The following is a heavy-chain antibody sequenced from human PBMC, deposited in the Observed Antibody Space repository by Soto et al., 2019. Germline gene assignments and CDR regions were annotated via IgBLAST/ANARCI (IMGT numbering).Heavy chain of an antibody. V-gene: IGHV4-34*01. CDR1: GGSFSGYY. CDR3: ARGPYIVVVPAAMGYWYFDL. D-gene: IGHD2-2*01. J-gene: IGHJ2*01. CDR2: INHSGST. Sequence: QVQLQQWDAGLLKPSETLSLTCAVYGGSFSGYYWSWIRQPPGKGLEWIGEINHSGSTNYNPSLKSRVTISVDTSKNQFSLKLSSVTAADTAVYYCARGPYIVVVPAAMGYWYFDLWGRGTLVTVSS.